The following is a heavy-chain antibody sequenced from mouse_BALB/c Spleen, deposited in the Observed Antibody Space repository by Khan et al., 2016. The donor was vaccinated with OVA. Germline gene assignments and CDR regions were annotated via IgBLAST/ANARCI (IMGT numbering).Heavy chain of an antibody. CDR1: GYTFSTYW. Sequence: QIQLVQSGAELAKPGASVKMSCKASGYTFSTYWMHWVKQRPGQGLEWIGYFNPSTDYADFNQKFKDKATLTADKSSSTAFMQLSSLTSEDSAVYYCTRLGSYYGSTFVFGGQGTTLTVSS. CDR3: TRLGSYYGSTFVF. D-gene: IGHD1-1*01. V-gene: IGHV1-7*01. CDR2: FNPSTDYA. J-gene: IGHJ2*01.